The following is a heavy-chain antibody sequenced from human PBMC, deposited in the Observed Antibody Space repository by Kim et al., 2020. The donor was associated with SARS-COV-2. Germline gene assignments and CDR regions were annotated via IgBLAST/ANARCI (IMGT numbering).Heavy chain of an antibody. D-gene: IGHD3-22*01. CDR3: ARDNAYYYDSSGYLAFDI. V-gene: IGHV1-69*13. Sequence: SVKVSCKASGGTFSSYAISWVRQAPGQGLEWMGGIIPIFGTANYAQKFQGRVTITADESTSTAYMELSSLRSEDTAVYYCARDNAYYYDSSGYLAFDIWGQGTMVTVSS. CDR2: IIPIFGTA. J-gene: IGHJ3*02. CDR1: GGTFSSYA.